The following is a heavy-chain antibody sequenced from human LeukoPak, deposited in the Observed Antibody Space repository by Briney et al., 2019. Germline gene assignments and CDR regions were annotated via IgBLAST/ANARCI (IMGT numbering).Heavy chain of an antibody. CDR3: AKDPSMYDGDYIIR. CDR1: GFMFSSYW. J-gene: IGHJ4*02. D-gene: IGHD4-17*01. CDR2: IKQDGSEK. Sequence: GGSLRLSCAVSGFMFSSYWMSWVRQAPGKGLEWVANIKQDGSEKYYVDSVKGRFTISRDNAKNSLYLQMNSLRAKDTAVYYCAKDPSMYDGDYIIRWGQGTLVIVSS. V-gene: IGHV3-7*03.